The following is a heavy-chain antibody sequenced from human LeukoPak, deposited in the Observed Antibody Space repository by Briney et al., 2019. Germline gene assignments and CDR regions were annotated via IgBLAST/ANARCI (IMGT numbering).Heavy chain of an antibody. CDR3: ARDMDTGPDLFDY. V-gene: IGHV1-2*02. J-gene: IGHJ4*02. CDR2: INPNSGDT. CDR1: GYTFTDYY. Sequence: ASVKVSCTASGYTFTDYYLHWVRQAPGQGLEWMGWINPNSGDTDYAQKFQGRVTMTRDTPTSTAYMALSRLRYDDTAVYHCARDMDTGPDLFDYWGQGTLVTVSS. D-gene: IGHD5-18*01.